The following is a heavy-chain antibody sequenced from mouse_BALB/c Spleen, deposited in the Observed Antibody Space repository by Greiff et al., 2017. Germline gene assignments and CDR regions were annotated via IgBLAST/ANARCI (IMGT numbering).Heavy chain of an antibody. CDR1: GYTFTSYV. CDR3: ARWARRQYYYAMDY. CDR2: INHYNDGT. Sequence: LVESGPELVKPGASVKMSCKASGYTFTSYVMHWVKQKPGQGLEWIGYINHYNDGTKYNEKFKGKATLTSDKSSSTAYMELSSLTSEDSAVYYCARWARRQYYYAMDYWGQGTSVTVSS. J-gene: IGHJ4*01. V-gene: IGHV1-14*01.